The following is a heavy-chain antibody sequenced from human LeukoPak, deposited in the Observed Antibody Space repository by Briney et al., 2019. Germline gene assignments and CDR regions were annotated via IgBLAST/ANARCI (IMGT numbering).Heavy chain of an antibody. CDR2: IYYSGST. Sequence: PGGSLRLSCAASGFTFSRHSINWVRQAPGKGLEWIGNIYYSGSTYYNPSLKSRVTISVDTSKNQFSLDLSSVTAADTAVYYCARGYTSGWSPALDIWGQGTMVTVSS. CDR3: ARGYTSGWSPALDI. D-gene: IGHD6-19*01. V-gene: IGHV4-59*11. CDR1: GFTFSRHS. J-gene: IGHJ3*02.